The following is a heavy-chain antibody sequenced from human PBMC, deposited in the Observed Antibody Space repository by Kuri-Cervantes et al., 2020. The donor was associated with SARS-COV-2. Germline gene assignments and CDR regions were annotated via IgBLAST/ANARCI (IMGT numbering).Heavy chain of an antibody. CDR1: GFTFISYA. D-gene: IGHD3-10*01. J-gene: IGHJ3*02. CDR3: ARGGLPITMGDGAFDI. CDR2: ISYDGSNK. Sequence: GESLKISCAASGFTFISYAMHWVRQAPGKGLEWVAVISYDGSNKYYAESVKGRFTISSDNSKNTLYLQMNSLRAEDPAVYYCARGGLPITMGDGAFDIWGQGTMVTVSS. V-gene: IGHV3-30-3*01.